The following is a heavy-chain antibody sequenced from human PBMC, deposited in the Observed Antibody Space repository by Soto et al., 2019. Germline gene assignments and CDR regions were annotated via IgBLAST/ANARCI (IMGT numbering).Heavy chain of an antibody. CDR3: ARDDWGPAPF. Sequence: QLVESGGDLVQPGGSLRLSCAVSGFTLSNSWMSWVRQAPGKGLEWVATLSANGHDKYYVDSVQGRFTIARDNDKNSLYLQMTSLRVEDTAVYYCARDDWGPAPFRGPGTLVTVSS. D-gene: IGHD2-2*01. CDR2: LSANGHDK. CDR1: GFTLSNSW. J-gene: IGHJ4*02. V-gene: IGHV3-7*04.